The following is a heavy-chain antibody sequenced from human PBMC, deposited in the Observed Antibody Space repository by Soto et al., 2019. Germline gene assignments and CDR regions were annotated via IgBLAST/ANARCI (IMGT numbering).Heavy chain of an antibody. CDR2: ISAHNGNT. CDR3: ARGRYGDY. V-gene: IGHV1-18*01. Sequence: QVHLVQSGAEVKKPGASVKVSCKGSGYAFTTYGITWVRQAPGQGLEWMGWISAHNGNTNYAQKLPGQVTVTRHTSPSTAYTELRSLRSADTAVYYCARGRYGDYWGQGALVTVSS. CDR1: GYAFTTYG. J-gene: IGHJ4*02. D-gene: IGHD1-1*01.